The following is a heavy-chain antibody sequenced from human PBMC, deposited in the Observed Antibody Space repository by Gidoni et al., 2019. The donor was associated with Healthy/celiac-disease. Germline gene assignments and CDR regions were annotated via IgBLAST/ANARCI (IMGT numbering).Heavy chain of an antibody. CDR1: GFTFSSYG. V-gene: IGHV3-30*18. CDR3: AKDRRRGGYQLLLDY. Sequence: QVQLVESGGGVVQPGRSLRLSCAASGFTFSSYGMHWVRQAPGKGLEWVAVISYDGSNKYYADSVKGRFTISRDNSKNTLYLQMNSLRAEDTAVYYCAKDRRRGGYQLLLDYWGQGTLVTVSS. J-gene: IGHJ4*02. CDR2: ISYDGSNK. D-gene: IGHD2-2*01.